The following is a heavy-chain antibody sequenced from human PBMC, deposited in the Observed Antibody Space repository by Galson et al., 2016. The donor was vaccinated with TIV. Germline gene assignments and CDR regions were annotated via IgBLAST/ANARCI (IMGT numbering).Heavy chain of an antibody. D-gene: IGHD4-17*01. CDR2: MNPNSGNT. CDR3: ARSGDYGDY. CDR1: GYTFTSYD. Sequence: SCKASGYTFTSYDINWVRQATGQGLEWMGWMNPNSGNTGYAQKFRGRVTMTRNTSVRTAYMELSSLRAEDTAVYYCARSGDYGDYWGQGTLVTVSS. J-gene: IGHJ4*02. V-gene: IGHV1-8*02.